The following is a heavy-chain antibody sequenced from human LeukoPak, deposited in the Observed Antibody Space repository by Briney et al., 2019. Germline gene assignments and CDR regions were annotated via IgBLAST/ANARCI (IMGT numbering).Heavy chain of an antibody. CDR1: GYTFTGYY. J-gene: IGHJ4*02. CDR3: AILPTAVAPPGGDY. CDR2: INPNSGGT. V-gene: IGHV1-2*02. Sequence: ASVKVSCKTSGYTFTGYYMHWVRQAPGQGLEWMGWINPNSGGTNYAQKFQGRVTMTRDASISTAYMELSRLRSDDTAVYYCAILPTAVAPPGGDYWGQGTLVTVSS. D-gene: IGHD6-19*01.